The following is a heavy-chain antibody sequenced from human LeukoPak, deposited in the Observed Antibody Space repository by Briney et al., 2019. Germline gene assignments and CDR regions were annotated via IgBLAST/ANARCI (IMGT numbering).Heavy chain of an antibody. CDR2: ISSSGSTI. V-gene: IGHV3-48*03. J-gene: IGHJ6*03. D-gene: IGHD6-19*01. Sequence: GGSLRLSCAASGFTFSSYEMNWVRQAPRKGLEWVSYISSSGSTIYYADSVKGRFTISRDNAKNSLYLQMNSLRAEDTAVYYCARAVAGTWYYYYYMDVWGKGTTVTVSS. CDR3: ARAVAGTWYYYYYMDV. CDR1: GFTFSSYE.